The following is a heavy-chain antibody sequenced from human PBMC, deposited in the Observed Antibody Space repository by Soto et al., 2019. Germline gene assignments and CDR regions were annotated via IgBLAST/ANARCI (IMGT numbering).Heavy chain of an antibody. Sequence: GESLKISCKFSGYSFTNYWIAWVRQMPGKGLEWMGIIYPSDSDTRYSPSFQGQVTISVDKSISTAYLQWSSLKASDTAMYYCASLYRKFKPEAWRQGKVVRVSS. J-gene: IGHJ1*01. CDR1: GYSFTNYW. CDR2: IYPSDSDT. V-gene: IGHV5-51*01. D-gene: IGHD2-2*02. CDR3: ASLYRKFKPEA.